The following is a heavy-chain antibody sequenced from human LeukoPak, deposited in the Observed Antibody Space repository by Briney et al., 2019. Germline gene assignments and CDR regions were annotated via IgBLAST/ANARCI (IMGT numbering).Heavy chain of an antibody. D-gene: IGHD5-12*01. Sequence: SETLSLTCTVSGGSISSYYWSWIRQPPGKGLEWIGYIYYSGSTNYNPSLKSRVTISVDTSKNQFSLKLSSVTAADTAVYYCARRQSGYDLWPAFDIWGQGTMVTVSS. CDR3: ARRQSGYDLWPAFDI. V-gene: IGHV4-59*08. J-gene: IGHJ3*02. CDR1: GGSISSYY. CDR2: IYYSGST.